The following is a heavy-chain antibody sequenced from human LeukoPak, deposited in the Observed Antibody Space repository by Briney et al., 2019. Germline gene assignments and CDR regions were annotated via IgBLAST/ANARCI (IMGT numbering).Heavy chain of an antibody. CDR2: IYTSGST. CDR1: GGPIISSYY. V-gene: IGHV4-4*07. J-gene: IGHJ4*02. CDR3: ARGELGPSYFGY. Sequence: PSETLSLTCTVSGGPIISSYYRSWIRQPAGKGLEYIGRIYTSGSTSYNPSLKSRVTMSLDTSKNQFSLKLTSVTAADTAVYCCARGELGPSYFGYWGQGTLVTVSS. D-gene: IGHD7-27*01.